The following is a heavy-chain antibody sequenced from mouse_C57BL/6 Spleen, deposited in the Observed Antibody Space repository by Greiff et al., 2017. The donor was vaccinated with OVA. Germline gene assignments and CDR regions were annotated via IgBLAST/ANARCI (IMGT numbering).Heavy chain of an antibody. V-gene: IGHV2-2*01. D-gene: IGHD1-1*01. CDR2: IWSGGST. CDR1: GFSLTSYG. J-gene: IGHJ4*01. Sequence: VQLQESGPGLVQPSQSLSITCTVSGFSLTSYGVHWVRQSPGKGLEWLGVIWSGGSTDYNAAFISRLSISKDNSKSQVFFKMNSLQADDTAIYYCARNKDYGSSPYYYAMDYWGQGTSVTVSS. CDR3: ARNKDYGSSPYYYAMDY.